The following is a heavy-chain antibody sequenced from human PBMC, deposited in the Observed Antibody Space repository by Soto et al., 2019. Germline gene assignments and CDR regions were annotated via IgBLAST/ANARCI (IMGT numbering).Heavy chain of an antibody. CDR2: IYWDDAK. Sequence: QITLKESGPTLVKPTQTLTLTCTFSGFSLSTNRVGVGWIRQPPGKALEWLAVIYWDDAKTYRPSLKSRLTITKDTPKNQVALTMTNMDPVDTATYYCAHAYGGRSLYWGQGTLVTVPS. CDR3: AHAYGGRSLY. J-gene: IGHJ4*02. CDR1: GFSLSTNRVG. D-gene: IGHD1-26*01. V-gene: IGHV2-5*02.